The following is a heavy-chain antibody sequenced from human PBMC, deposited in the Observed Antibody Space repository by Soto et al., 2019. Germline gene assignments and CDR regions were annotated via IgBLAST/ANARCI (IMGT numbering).Heavy chain of an antibody. CDR3: ARVRGWSYYYYYMDV. CDR1: GYTFTSDD. CDR2: MNPNSGNT. Sequence: ASVKVSCKASGYTFTSDDINWVRQATGQGLEWMGWMNPNSGNTGYAQKFQGRVTMTRNTSISTAYMELSSLRSEDTAVYYCARVRGWSYYYYYMDVWGKGTTVTVSS. D-gene: IGHD3-3*01. J-gene: IGHJ6*03. V-gene: IGHV1-8*01.